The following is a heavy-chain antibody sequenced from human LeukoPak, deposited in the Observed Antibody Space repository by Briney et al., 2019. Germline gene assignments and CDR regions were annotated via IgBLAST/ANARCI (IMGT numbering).Heavy chain of an antibody. V-gene: IGHV4-31*03. CDR2: IYYSGST. D-gene: IGHD6-19*01. CDR1: GGSISSGGYY. CDR3: ARLEPPIAVAGTGYFQH. Sequence: KSSETLSLTCTVSGGSISSGGYYWSWIRQHPGKGLEWIGYIYYSGSTYYNPSLKSRVTISVDTSKNQFSLKLSSVTAADTAVYYCARLEPPIAVAGTGYFQHWGQGTLVTVSS. J-gene: IGHJ1*01.